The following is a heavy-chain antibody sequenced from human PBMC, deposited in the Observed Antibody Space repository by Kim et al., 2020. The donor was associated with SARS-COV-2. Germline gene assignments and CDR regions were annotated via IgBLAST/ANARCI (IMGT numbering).Heavy chain of an antibody. J-gene: IGHJ4*02. CDR1: GFTFDDYA. D-gene: IGHD6-19*01. CDR3: AKDIWGIAVAGNYFEY. CDR2: ISWNSGSI. V-gene: IGHV3-9*01. Sequence: GGSLRLSCAASGFTFDDYAMHWVRQAPGKGLEWVSGISWNSGSIGYADSVKGRFTISRDNAKNSLYLQMKSLRAEDTALYYCAKDIWGIAVAGNYFEYWGQGTLVTVSS.